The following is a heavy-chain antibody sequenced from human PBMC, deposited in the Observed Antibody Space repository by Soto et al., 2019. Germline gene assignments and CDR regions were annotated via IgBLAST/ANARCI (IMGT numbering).Heavy chain of an antibody. CDR3: TKEKSVINSGYDAFDI. V-gene: IGHV3-48*03. Sequence: LRLSCAASGFTVSSYEMDWVRQAPGKGPEWVAYISISGGTIYYGDSVEGRFTISRDNADNSLYLQMNSLRAEDTAVYYCTKEKSVINSGYDAFDIWGRGTVVTVSS. J-gene: IGHJ3*02. CDR2: ISISGGTI. CDR1: GFTVSSYE. D-gene: IGHD5-12*01.